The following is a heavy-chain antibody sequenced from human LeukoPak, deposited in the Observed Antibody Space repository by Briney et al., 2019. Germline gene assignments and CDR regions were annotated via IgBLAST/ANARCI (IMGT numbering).Heavy chain of an antibody. CDR3: ARGRITIFGVLTPHFDY. D-gene: IGHD3-3*01. J-gene: IGHJ4*02. CDR2: IHDTVNT. CDR1: RDALNSYY. V-gene: IGHV4-59*01. Sequence: SETLSLTCTVSRDALNSYYWTWFRQSPGKGLEWIGYIHDTVNTNYNSSLKGRVTISVDTSKNQFSLNLRSVTAADTAIYYCARGRITIFGVLTPHFDYWGQGTLVTVAS.